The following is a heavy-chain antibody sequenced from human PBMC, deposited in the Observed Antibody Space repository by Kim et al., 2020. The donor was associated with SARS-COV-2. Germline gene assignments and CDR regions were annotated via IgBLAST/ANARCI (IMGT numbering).Heavy chain of an antibody. Sequence: DSVQGRFPISRDNSKNTLYLPMNSLRVEDTAVYYCARDGLTTYYYYGTDVWGQGTTVTVSS. D-gene: IGHD4-17*01. J-gene: IGHJ6*02. V-gene: IGHV3-30*07. CDR3: ARDGLTTYYYYGTDV.